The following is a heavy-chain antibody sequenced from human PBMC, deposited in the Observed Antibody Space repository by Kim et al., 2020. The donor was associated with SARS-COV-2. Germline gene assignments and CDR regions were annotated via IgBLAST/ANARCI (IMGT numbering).Heavy chain of an antibody. J-gene: IGHJ5*02. V-gene: IGHV4-59*01. CDR1: GGSISSYY. CDR3: ARVRTRDKGEFWFDP. D-gene: IGHD3-16*01. CDR2: IYYSGST. Sequence: SETLSLTCTVSGGSISSYYWSWIRQPPGKGLEWIGYIYYSGSTNYNPSLKSRVTISVDTSKNQFSLKLSSVTAADTAVYYCARVRTRDKGEFWFDPWGQGTLVTVSS.